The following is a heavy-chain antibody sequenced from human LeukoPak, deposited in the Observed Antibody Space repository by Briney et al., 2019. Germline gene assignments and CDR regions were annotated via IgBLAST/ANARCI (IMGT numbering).Heavy chain of an antibody. CDR3: ARGSGDCFDY. J-gene: IGHJ4*02. V-gene: IGHV4-4*07. Sequence: PSETLSLTCTVSGGSISNYYWSWIRQPAEKGLEWIGRIYTSGGTNYSPSLKSRVTMSVDTSKNQFSLKLSSVTVADTAVYYCARGSGDCFDYWGQGTLVTVSS. CDR2: IYTSGGT. D-gene: IGHD2-15*01. CDR1: GGSISNYY.